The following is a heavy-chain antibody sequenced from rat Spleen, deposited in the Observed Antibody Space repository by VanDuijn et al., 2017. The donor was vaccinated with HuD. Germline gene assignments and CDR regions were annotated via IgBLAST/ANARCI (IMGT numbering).Heavy chain of an antibody. D-gene: IGHD1-1*01. CDR2: INHDGRST. V-gene: IGHV5-17*01. Sequence: EVQLVESGGGLVQPGRSLKLSCAASGFTFSDYAMAWVRQAPKKGLEWGANINHDGRSTYYRDSVKGRFTISRDNAKSTLYLQMDSLRSEDTATYYCASRRGPWFAYWGQGTLVTVSS. J-gene: IGHJ3*01. CDR3: ASRRGPWFAY. CDR1: GFTFSDYA.